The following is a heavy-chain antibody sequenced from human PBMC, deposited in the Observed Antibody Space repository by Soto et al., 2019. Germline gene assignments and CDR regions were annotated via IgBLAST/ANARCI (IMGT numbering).Heavy chain of an antibody. D-gene: IGHD5-18*01. Sequence: QVQLVESGGGVVQPGRSLRLSYAASGFTFSSYGMHWVRQAPGKGLEWVAVISYDGSNKYYADSVKGRFTISRDNSKNTLYLQMNSLRAEDTAVYYCAKNVDTTMVPYPCTFDFWGQGTLVTVSS. CDR1: GFTFSSYG. CDR3: AKNVDTTMVPYPCTFDF. J-gene: IGHJ4*02. V-gene: IGHV3-30*18. CDR2: ISYDGSNK.